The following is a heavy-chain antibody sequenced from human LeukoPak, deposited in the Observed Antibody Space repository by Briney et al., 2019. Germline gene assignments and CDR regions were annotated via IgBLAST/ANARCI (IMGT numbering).Heavy chain of an antibody. CDR3: AREVTVFGVALDF. CDR1: GGSISSSSYY. V-gene: IGHV4-61*02. D-gene: IGHD3-3*01. Sequence: SETLSLTCTVSGGSISSSSYYWGWIRQPAGKGLEWIGRIYTSGITNYNPSLKSRVTVSVDTSKNQLSLKLSSVTAADTAVYYCAREVTVFGVALDFWGQGTLVTVSS. CDR2: IYTSGIT. J-gene: IGHJ4*02.